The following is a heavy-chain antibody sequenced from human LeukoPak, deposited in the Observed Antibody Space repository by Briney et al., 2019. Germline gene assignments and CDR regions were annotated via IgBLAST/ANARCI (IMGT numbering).Heavy chain of an antibody. V-gene: IGHV4-59*01. CDR3: ARRPIVVVPAAKISYYCYYMDV. CDR2: IYYSGST. Sequence: PSETLSLTCTVSGGSISSYYWSWIRQPPGKGLEWIGYIYYSGSTNYNPSLKSRVTISVDTSKNQFSLKLSSVTAADTAVYYCARRPIVVVPAAKISYYCYYMDVWGKGTTVTVSS. CDR1: GGSISSYY. D-gene: IGHD2-2*01. J-gene: IGHJ6*03.